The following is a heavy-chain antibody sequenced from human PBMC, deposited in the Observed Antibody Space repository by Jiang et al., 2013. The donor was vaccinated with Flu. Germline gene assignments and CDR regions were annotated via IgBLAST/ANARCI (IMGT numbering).Heavy chain of an antibody. CDR2: ISYDGSNK. D-gene: IGHD3-3*01. Sequence: QLVESGGGVVQPGRSLRLSCAASGFTFSSYGMHWVRQAPGKGLEWVAVISYDGSNKYYADSVKGRFTISRDNSKNTLYLQMNSLRAEDTAVYYCAKGLWATYYDPFRPDYYYYYGMDVWGQGTTVTVSS. CDR1: GFTFSSYG. V-gene: IGHV3-30*18. CDR3: AKGLWATYYDPFRPDYYYYYGMDV. J-gene: IGHJ6*02.